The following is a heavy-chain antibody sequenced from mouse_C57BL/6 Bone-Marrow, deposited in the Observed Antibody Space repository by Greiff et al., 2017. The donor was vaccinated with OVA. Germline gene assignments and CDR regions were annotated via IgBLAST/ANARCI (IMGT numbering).Heavy chain of an antibody. V-gene: IGHV1-82*01. CDR3: ARGTGTGYFDV. J-gene: IGHJ1*03. CDR2: IYPGDGDT. CDR1: GYAFSSSW. Sequence: VQRVESGPELVKPGASVKISCKASGYAFSSSWMNWVKQRPGKGLEWIGRIYPGDGDTNYNGKFKGKATLTADKSSSTAYMQLSSLTSEDSAVYFCARGTGTGYFDVWGTGTTVTVSS. D-gene: IGHD4-1*01.